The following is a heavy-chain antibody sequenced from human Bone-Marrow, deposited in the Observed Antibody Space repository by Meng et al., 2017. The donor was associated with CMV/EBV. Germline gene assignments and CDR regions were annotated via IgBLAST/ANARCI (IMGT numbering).Heavy chain of an antibody. Sequence: GESLKISCKGSGYTFTSYCIGWVRQMPGKGLEWMGIIYPGDSDTRYSPSFQGQVTISADKSISTAYLQWSSLKASDTAMYYCARGESFGWRHYYYYGMDVWGQGTTVTVSS. V-gene: IGHV5-51*01. J-gene: IGHJ6*02. CDR2: IYPGDSDT. CDR3: ARGESFGWRHYYYYGMDV. D-gene: IGHD6-19*01. CDR1: GYTFTSYC.